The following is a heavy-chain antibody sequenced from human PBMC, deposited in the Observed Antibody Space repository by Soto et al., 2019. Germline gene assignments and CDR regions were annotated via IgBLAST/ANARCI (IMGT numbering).Heavy chain of an antibody. CDR2: IYYSGST. CDR3: ARVSAAALCDY. J-gene: IGHJ4*02. CDR1: GGSISSGDYY. Sequence: PSETLSLTCTVSGGSISSGDYYWSWIRQPPGKGLEWIGYIYYSGSTYYNPSLKSRVTISVDTSKNQFSLKLSSVTAADTAVYYCARVSAAALCDYWGQGTLVTVSS. V-gene: IGHV4-30-4*01. D-gene: IGHD6-13*01.